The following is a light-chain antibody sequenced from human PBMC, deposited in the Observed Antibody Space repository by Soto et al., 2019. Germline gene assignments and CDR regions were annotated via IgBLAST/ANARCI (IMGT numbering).Light chain of an antibody. J-gene: IGKJ4*01. Sequence: EIVMTQSPATLSVSPGERATLSCRASQSVSNNVAWYQQKPGQAPRLLIYHAATRATGIPARFSGSGSGTEVTLTISSLQSGDFAVYYCQQYNEWPLPFGGGTKVEIK. V-gene: IGKV3-15*01. CDR3: QQYNEWPLP. CDR2: HAA. CDR1: QSVSNN.